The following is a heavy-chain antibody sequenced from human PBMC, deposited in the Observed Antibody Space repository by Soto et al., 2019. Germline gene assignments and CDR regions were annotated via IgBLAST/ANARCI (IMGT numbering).Heavy chain of an antibody. V-gene: IGHV4-31*03. J-gene: IGHJ6*02. CDR2: IYFRGNT. Sequence: SETLSLTCSVSGDSISRIDYYWTWIRQHPEKGLEWIGNIYFRGNTYYSPSLESRLTISVDTSKNQFSLKLTTVTAADTAVYYCARKWELRGMDVWGQGTTVTVSS. CDR3: ARKWELRGMDV. D-gene: IGHD1-26*01. CDR1: GDSISRIDYY.